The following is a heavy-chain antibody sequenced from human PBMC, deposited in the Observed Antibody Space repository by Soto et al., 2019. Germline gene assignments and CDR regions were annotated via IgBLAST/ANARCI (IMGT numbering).Heavy chain of an antibody. J-gene: IGHJ4*02. CDR3: VRDHQVATIWFDG. CDR2: ISAKNGNT. CDR1: GYTFNKFG. D-gene: IGHD5-12*01. Sequence: QVQLVQSGAEVRKPGASVRVSCETSGYTFNKFGISWVRQAPGQGLEWMGWISAKNGNTDYAQKFQGRVTMTTDTSTGTAYMELRSLRSDDTAVYYCVRDHQVATIWFDGWGQGTLVTVSS. V-gene: IGHV1-18*01.